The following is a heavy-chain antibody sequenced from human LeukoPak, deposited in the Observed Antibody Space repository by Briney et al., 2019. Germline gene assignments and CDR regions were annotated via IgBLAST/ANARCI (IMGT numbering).Heavy chain of an antibody. CDR2: INHSGST. Sequence: SETLSLTCAVYGGSFSGYYWSWIRQPPGKGLEWIGEINHSGSTNYNPSLKSRVTISVDTSKNQFSLKLTSVTAADTAVYYCARLKARDAFDIWGQGTMVTVSS. CDR1: GGSFSGYY. CDR3: ARLKARDAFDI. V-gene: IGHV4-34*01. J-gene: IGHJ3*02.